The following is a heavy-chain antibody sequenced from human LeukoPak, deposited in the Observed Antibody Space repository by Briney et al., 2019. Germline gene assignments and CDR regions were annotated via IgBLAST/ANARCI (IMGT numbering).Heavy chain of an antibody. CDR2: INHSGST. CDR1: GGSFSGYY. Sequence: SETLSLTCAVYGGSFSGYYWSWIRQPAGKGLEWIGEINHSGSTNYNPSLKSRVTISVDTSKNQFSLKLSSVTAADTAVYYCEIFYYDILTGYYIGDYWGQGTLVTVSS. J-gene: IGHJ4*02. CDR3: EIFYYDILTGYYIGDY. V-gene: IGHV4-34*01. D-gene: IGHD3-9*01.